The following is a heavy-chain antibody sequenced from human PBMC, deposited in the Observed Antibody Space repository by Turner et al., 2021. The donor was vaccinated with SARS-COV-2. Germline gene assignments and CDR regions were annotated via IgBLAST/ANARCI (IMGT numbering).Heavy chain of an antibody. D-gene: IGHD2-15*01. J-gene: IGHJ5*01. CDR2: ISWNSGSI. V-gene: IGHV3-9*01. CDR1: GFTFDDYG. CDR3: AKDGYDGIYCSGGSCYSGWFDS. Sequence: EVQLVESGGGLVQPGRSLRLSCAASGFTFDDYGMHWVRQAPGKGLEWVSGISWNSGSIGYADSVKGRFTISRDNAKNSLYLQMNSLRAEDTAVYYCAKDGYDGIYCSGGSCYSGWFDSWGQGTLVTVSS.